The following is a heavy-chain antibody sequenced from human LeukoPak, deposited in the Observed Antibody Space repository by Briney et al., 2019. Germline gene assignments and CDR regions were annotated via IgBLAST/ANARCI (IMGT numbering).Heavy chain of an antibody. Sequence: ASVTVSCMVSGYTLPELSMHWVRQAPGKGLEWMGGFDPEDGETIYAKKFQGRVTMTEDTSTDTAYRELSSLRSEDTAVYYCATRAGIVGATPIYYFDYWGQGTLVTVSS. CDR2: FDPEDGET. J-gene: IGHJ4*02. V-gene: IGHV1-24*01. D-gene: IGHD1-26*01. CDR3: ATRAGIVGATPIYYFDY. CDR1: GYTLPELS.